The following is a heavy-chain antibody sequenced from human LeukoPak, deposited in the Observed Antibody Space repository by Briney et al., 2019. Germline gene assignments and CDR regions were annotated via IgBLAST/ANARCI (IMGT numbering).Heavy chain of an antibody. D-gene: IGHD2-2*02. CDR1: GYTFTSYD. CDR2: MNPNSGNT. CDR3: ASCYTSNFPFDY. J-gene: IGHJ4*02. Sequence: ASVKVSCKASGYTFTSYDINWVRQATGQGLEWMGWMNPNSGNTGYAQKFQGRVTMTRDTSISTAYMELSRLRSDDTAVYYCASCYTSNFPFDYWGQGTLVTVSS. V-gene: IGHV1-8*01.